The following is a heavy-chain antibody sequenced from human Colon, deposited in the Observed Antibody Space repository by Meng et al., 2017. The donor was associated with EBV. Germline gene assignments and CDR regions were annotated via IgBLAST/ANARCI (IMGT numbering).Heavy chain of an antibody. CDR2: IYYSGST. Sequence: VQLQESGPGLVQPSQTLSLTCTVSGVSISSGDYYWSWIRQPPGKGLEWIGYIYYSGSTYSNASLKSRVTISIDRSKNQFSLKLSSVTAADTAVYYCARDRKHYGERGWFDPWGQGTLVTVSS. CDR1: GVSISSGDYY. V-gene: IGHV4-30-4*01. J-gene: IGHJ5*02. D-gene: IGHD4-17*01. CDR3: ARDRKHYGERGWFDP.